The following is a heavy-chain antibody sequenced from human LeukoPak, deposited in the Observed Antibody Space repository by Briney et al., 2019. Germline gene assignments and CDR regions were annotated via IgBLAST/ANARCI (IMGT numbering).Heavy chain of an antibody. CDR3: ASGVVGANVFDY. V-gene: IGHV3-30*03. CDR1: GFTFSSYW. D-gene: IGHD1-26*01. Sequence: GGSPRLSCAASGFTFSSYWMSWVRQAPGKGLEWVAVISYDGSNKYYADSVKGRFTISRDNSKNTLYLQMNSLRAEDTAVYYCASGVVGANVFDYWGQGTLVTVSS. CDR2: ISYDGSNK. J-gene: IGHJ4*02.